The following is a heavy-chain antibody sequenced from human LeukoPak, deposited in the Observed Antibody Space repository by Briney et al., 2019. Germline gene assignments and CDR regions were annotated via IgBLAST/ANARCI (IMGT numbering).Heavy chain of an antibody. CDR2: IWYDGSNK. CDR3: ARDSRRITIFGVVKSPWCLFDY. D-gene: IGHD3-3*01. Sequence: PGRSLRLSCAASGFTFSSYGMHWVRQAPGKGLEWVAVIWYDGSNKYYADSVKGRFTISRDNSKNTLYLQMNSLRAEDTAVYYCARDSRRITIFGVVKSPWCLFDYWGQGTLVTVSS. CDR1: GFTFSSYG. J-gene: IGHJ4*02. V-gene: IGHV3-33*01.